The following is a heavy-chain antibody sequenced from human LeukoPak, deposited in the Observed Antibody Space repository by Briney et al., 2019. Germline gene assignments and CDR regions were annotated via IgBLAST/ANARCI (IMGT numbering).Heavy chain of an antibody. CDR1: GGTFSSYA. V-gene: IGHV1-69*05. CDR3: ARSIFLVGAPTFDY. D-gene: IGHD1-26*01. CDR2: IIPIFGTA. Sequence: ASVKVSCKASGGTFSSYAISWVRQAPGQRLEWMGGIIPIFGTANYAQKFQGRVTITTDESTSTAYMELSSLRSEDTAVYYCARSIFLVGAPTFDYWGQGTLVTVSS. J-gene: IGHJ4*02.